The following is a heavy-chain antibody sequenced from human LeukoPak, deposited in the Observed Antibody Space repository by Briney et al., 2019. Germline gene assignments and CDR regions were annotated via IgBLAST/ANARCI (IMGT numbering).Heavy chain of an antibody. CDR2: ITNNGVNT. V-gene: IGHV3-23*01. CDR3: AKGRFSPDY. J-gene: IGHJ4*02. CDR1: GFTFGSYG. Sequence: GGSLRLSCAASGFTFGSYGMSWVRQAPGKGLEWVSGITNNGVNTYYADSVKGRFTISRDNSENTLYLQMNSLRAEDTAIYHCAKGRFSPDYWGQGTLVTVSS.